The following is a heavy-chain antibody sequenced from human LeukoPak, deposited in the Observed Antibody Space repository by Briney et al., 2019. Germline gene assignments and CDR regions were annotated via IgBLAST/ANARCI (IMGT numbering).Heavy chain of an antibody. CDR3: ARDKAAAGTGFNY. CDR2: IIPIFGTA. CDR1: GGTFSSYA. J-gene: IGHJ4*02. V-gene: IGHV1-69*13. Sequence: SVKVSCKASGGTFSSYAISWVRQAPGQGLEWMGGIIPIFGTANYAQKFQGRVTITADESTSTAYMELSSLRSEDTAVYYCARDKAAAGTGFNYWGQGTLVTVSS. D-gene: IGHD6-13*01.